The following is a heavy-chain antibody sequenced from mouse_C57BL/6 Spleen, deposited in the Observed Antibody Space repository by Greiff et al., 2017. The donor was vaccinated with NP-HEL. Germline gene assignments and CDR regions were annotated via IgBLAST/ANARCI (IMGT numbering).Heavy chain of an antibody. D-gene: IGHD2-2*01. CDR1: GYTFTEYT. CDR3: ARHEEGRYYGYSYYAMDY. Sequence: QVQLKQSGAELVKPGASVKLSCKASGYTFTEYTIHWVKQRSGQGLEWIGWFYPGSGSIKYNEKFKDKATLTADKSSSTVYMELSRLTSEDSAVYFCARHEEGRYYGYSYYAMDYWGQGTSVTVSS. J-gene: IGHJ4*01. CDR2: FYPGSGSI. V-gene: IGHV1-62-2*01.